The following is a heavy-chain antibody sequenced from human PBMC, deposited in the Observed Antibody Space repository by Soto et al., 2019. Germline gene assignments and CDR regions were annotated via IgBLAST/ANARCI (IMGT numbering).Heavy chain of an antibody. Sequence: QVLVQESGPGLVKPSQTLTLSCTVSGGSVDSGNHYWNWIRQPPGKGLEWIGYIYYGESTYYHPSPKSRATMFVDTSQSRFSLRLTSVTAADTAVYYCARDMGSAMTTRIFDHWGQGTLVTVSS. CDR1: GGSVDSGNHY. CDR3: ARDMGSAMTTRIFDH. CDR2: IYYGEST. J-gene: IGHJ4*02. V-gene: IGHV4-30-4*01. D-gene: IGHD4-17*01.